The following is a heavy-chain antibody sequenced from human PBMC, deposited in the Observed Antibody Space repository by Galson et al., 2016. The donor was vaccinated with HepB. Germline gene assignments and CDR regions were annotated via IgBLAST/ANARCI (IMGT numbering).Heavy chain of an antibody. CDR1: GYTFTNYG. D-gene: IGHD6-13*01. CDR2: ISAYNGNT. Sequence: SVKVSCKASGYTFTNYGISWVRQAPGQGLEWMGWISAYNGNTNSAQKFQGRVTMTTDTSTSTAYMELRSLRSGDTAVYYCARDLSRYTSSWYTDYFDYWGQGPLVP. CDR3: ARDLSRYTSSWYTDYFDY. V-gene: IGHV1-18*04. J-gene: IGHJ4*02.